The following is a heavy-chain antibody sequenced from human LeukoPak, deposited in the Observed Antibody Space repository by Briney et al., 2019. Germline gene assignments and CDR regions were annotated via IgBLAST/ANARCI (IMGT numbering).Heavy chain of an antibody. CDR3: AKDVTVPYFDY. J-gene: IGHJ4*01. Sequence: PGGSLRLSCAASRFTFNGYGMHWVRQAPGKGLQWVALISYDGSNKYYGDSVKGRFTISRDNSMNTLFLQMNSLRAEDTAVYYCAKDVTVPYFDYWGHGTLVTVSS. V-gene: IGHV3-30*18. CDR2: ISYDGSNK. CDR1: RFTFNGYG. D-gene: IGHD2-21*02.